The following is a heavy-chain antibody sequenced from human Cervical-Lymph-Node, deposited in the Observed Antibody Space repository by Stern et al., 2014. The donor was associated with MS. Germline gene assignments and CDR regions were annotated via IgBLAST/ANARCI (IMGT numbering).Heavy chain of an antibody. CDR1: GFTVSRDY. CDR3: ARDTSSPERSDW. J-gene: IGHJ4*02. CDR2: ITNVGST. V-gene: IGHV3-53*01. Sequence: EVHLAESGGGVIQPGGSLRLSCTASGFTVSRDYMTWVRQAPGQGLEWVSLITNVGSTFYTDSVKGRFTISRDDSKNTVYLHMTSLRAEDTAMYYCARDTSSPERSDWWGQGTLVTVSS. D-gene: IGHD1-1*01.